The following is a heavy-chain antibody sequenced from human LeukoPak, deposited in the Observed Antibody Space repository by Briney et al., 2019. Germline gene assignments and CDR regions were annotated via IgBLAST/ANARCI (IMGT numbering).Heavy chain of an antibody. CDR2: IYYSGAA. J-gene: IGHJ5*02. Sequence: PSETLSLTCTISGVSIRGYYWSWIRQPPGKGLEWIGYIYYSGAARYNPSLKSRVTVSGDTSKNQFSLNLSSVTAADAVVYYCARVGSYSDWFDPWGQGTLVTVSS. CDR1: GVSIRGYY. D-gene: IGHD3-10*01. V-gene: IGHV4-59*01. CDR3: ARVGSYSDWFDP.